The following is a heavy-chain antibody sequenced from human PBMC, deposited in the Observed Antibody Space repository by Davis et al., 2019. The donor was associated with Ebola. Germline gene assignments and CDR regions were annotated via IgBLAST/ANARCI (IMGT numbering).Heavy chain of an antibody. Sequence: GSLRLSCAASGFTFSSYGMHWVRQAPGKGLEWVAVISYDGSNKYYADSVKGRFTISRDNPKNTLYLQMNSLRAEDTAVYYCAKGSVTIFGVAPDYYGMDVWGKGTTVTVSS. CDR3: AKGSVTIFGVAPDYYGMDV. CDR1: GFTFSSYG. D-gene: IGHD3-3*01. CDR2: ISYDGSNK. J-gene: IGHJ6*04. V-gene: IGHV3-30*18.